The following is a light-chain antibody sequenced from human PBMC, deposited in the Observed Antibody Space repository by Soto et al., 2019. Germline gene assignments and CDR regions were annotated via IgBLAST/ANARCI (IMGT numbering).Light chain of an antibody. J-gene: IGLJ3*02. CDR3: SSYTTSNTVV. CDR1: SSDVGGYNY. Sequence: VLTQPASVSGSPGQSIAISCTGTSSDVGGYNYVSWYQRHPGKTPKLIIYDVSNRPSGVSDRFSGSRSGNTASLTISGLQAEDEADYYCSSYTTSNTVVFGGGTKLTVL. CDR2: DVS. V-gene: IGLV2-14*03.